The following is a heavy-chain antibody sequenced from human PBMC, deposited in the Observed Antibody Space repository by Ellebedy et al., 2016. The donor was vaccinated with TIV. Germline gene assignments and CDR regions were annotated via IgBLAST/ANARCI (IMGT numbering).Heavy chain of an antibody. CDR3: AKGRGGGSDSSAPRYYFDY. D-gene: IGHD3-22*01. J-gene: IGHJ4*02. CDR2: ISHTGTRT. CDR1: GFTFSGYA. Sequence: GESLKISCAASGFTFSGYAMSWVRQAPGKGLGWVSTISHTGTRTYYTDSVEGRFIISRDTSKKTLYLQMNGLRAEDTAIYYCAKGRGGGSDSSAPRYYFDYWGLGTLVTVSS. V-gene: IGHV3-23*01.